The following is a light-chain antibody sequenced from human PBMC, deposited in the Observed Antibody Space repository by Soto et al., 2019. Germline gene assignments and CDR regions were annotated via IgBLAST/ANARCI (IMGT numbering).Light chain of an antibody. J-gene: IGLJ1*01. CDR3: CSYTSSSTPYV. V-gene: IGLV2-14*01. CDR2: DVT. CDR1: NSDVGGYNY. Sequence: QSVLTQPASVSGSPGQSITISCTGTNSDVGGYNYVSWYQQHPGKAPKLLIYDVTHRPSGVSNRFSGSKSGNTASLTISGLQAEDEADYYCCSYTSSSTPYVFGTGTKVNVL.